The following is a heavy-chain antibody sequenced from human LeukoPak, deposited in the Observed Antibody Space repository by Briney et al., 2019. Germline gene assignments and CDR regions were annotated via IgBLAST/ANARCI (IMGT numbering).Heavy chain of an antibody. D-gene: IGHD3-22*01. J-gene: IGHJ4*02. CDR2: THSSGNT. V-gene: IGHV4-59*01. CDR3: ARFEKFYDSSVHYLDY. CDR1: GGSISNYF. Sequence: SETLSLTCTVSGGSISNYFWTWIRQPPGKGLDWIGYTHSSGNTNYNPSLKSRVTMSVDTSKNQFSLKLTSVTAAGTAIYYCARFEKFYDSSVHYLDYWGQGTLVTVSS.